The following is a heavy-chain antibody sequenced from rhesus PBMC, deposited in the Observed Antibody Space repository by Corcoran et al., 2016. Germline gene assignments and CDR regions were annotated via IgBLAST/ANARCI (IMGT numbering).Heavy chain of an antibody. J-gene: IGHJ4*01. CDR3: ARGNGGQDY. V-gene: IGHV4-80*01. CDR2: INGNSGNT. D-gene: IGHD1-32*01. Sequence: QVQLQESGPGLVKPSETLSLTCAVSGASFLSYWWIWIRQPPGKGLEWIGEINGNSGNTFYNPSLKSRVTISKDASKSQFSLKLSSVTAADTAVYYCARGNGGQDYWGQGVLVTVSS. CDR1: GASFLSYW.